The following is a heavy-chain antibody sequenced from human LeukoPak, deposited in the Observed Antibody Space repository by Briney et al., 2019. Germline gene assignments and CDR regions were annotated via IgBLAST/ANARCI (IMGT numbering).Heavy chain of an antibody. CDR3: TRGPIVTSD. V-gene: IGHV1-2*02. D-gene: IGHD3-10*01. Sequence: ASVKVSCKASGYTFTGYYIHWVRQAHGQALEWMAWINPDSGGTSYAQKFQGRVTVTRDTSISTAYMVLSRLRSDDTAVYYCTRGPIVTSDWGQGTLVTVSS. CDR1: GYTFTGYY. J-gene: IGHJ4*02. CDR2: INPDSGGT.